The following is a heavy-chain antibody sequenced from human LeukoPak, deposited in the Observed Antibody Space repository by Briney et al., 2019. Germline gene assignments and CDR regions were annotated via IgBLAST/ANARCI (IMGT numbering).Heavy chain of an antibody. Sequence: ASVKVSCKASGYTFTSYYMHWVRQAPGQGLEWTGIINPSGGSTSYAQKFQGRVTMTRDMSTSTVYMELSSLRSEDTAVYYCAIGQIAAAVFVAFDIWGQGTMVTVSS. CDR1: GYTFTSYY. D-gene: IGHD6-13*01. CDR2: INPSGGST. J-gene: IGHJ3*02. CDR3: AIGQIAAAVFVAFDI. V-gene: IGHV1-46*01.